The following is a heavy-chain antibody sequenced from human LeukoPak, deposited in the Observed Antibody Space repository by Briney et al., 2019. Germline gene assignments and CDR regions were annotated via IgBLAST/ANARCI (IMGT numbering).Heavy chain of an antibody. CDR3: VWELIRSFNS. CDR2: IKSKSDGGTT. Sequence: TGGSLRLACAASGFPFSRYWIACVRQHRGKGLGWAGRIKSKSDGGTTDYAAPVKGRFTISRDESKNTLYLQMSNLKIEDTAVYYVVWELIRSFNSWGQGTLVTVSS. J-gene: IGHJ4*02. V-gene: IGHV3-15*01. CDR1: GFPFSRYW. D-gene: IGHD3-10*01.